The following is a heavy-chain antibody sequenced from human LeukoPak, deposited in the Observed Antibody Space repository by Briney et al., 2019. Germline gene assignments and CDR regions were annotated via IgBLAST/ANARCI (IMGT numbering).Heavy chain of an antibody. CDR3: AGQKPPRWYFDL. Sequence: PSETLSLTCTVSGGSIGSYFWSWIRQPPGKGLEWIGYIYYSGSTNYNPSLKSRVTISVDTSKNQFSLKLSSVTSADTAVYYCAGQKPPRWYFDLWGRGTLVTVSS. V-gene: IGHV4-59*01. J-gene: IGHJ2*01. CDR2: IYYSGST. CDR1: GGSIGSYF.